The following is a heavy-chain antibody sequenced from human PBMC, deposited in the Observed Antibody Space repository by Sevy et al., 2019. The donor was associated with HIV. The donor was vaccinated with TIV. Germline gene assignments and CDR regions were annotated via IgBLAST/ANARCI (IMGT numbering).Heavy chain of an antibody. J-gene: IGHJ6*02. Sequence: GGSLRLSCAASGFTFSSYSMNWVRQAPGKGLEWVSSISSSSSYIYYADSVKGRFTISRDNAKNSLYLQMNSLRAEDTAVYYCARAVVAGKSLNLDYYYYGMDVWGQGTTVTVSS. CDR2: ISSSSSYI. D-gene: IGHD6-19*01. V-gene: IGHV3-21*01. CDR3: ARAVVAGKSLNLDYYYYGMDV. CDR1: GFTFSSYS.